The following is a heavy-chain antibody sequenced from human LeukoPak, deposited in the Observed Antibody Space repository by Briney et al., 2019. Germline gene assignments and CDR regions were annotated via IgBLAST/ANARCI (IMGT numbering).Heavy chain of an antibody. CDR2: TRNKANSYTT. CDR1: GFTFSDHY. Sequence: GGSLRLSCAASGFTFSDHYMDWVRQAPGKGLEWVGRTRNKANSYTTEYAACVKGRFTISRDDSKNSLYLQMNSLKTEDTAVYYCTRSSGYFGYWGQGTLVTVSS. V-gene: IGHV3-72*01. D-gene: IGHD3-22*01. J-gene: IGHJ4*02. CDR3: TRSSGYFGY.